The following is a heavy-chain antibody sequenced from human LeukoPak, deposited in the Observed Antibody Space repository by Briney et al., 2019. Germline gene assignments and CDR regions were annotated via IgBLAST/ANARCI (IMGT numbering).Heavy chain of an antibody. D-gene: IGHD6-19*01. Sequence: SVKVSCKASGGTFSSYAISWVRQAPGQGLEWMGGIIPIFGTANYAKKFQGRVTITTDESTSTAYMELSSLRFEDTAVYYCAREASSGRSLKGNFDYWGQGTLVTVSS. CDR3: AREASSGRSLKGNFDY. V-gene: IGHV1-69*05. CDR2: IIPIFGTA. CDR1: GGTFSSYA. J-gene: IGHJ4*02.